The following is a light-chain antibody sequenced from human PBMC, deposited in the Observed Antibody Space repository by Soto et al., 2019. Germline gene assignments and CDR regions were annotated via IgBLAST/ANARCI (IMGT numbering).Light chain of an antibody. CDR2: DAS. Sequence: DIQMTQSPSTLSASVGDRVTITCRASQSISSWLAWYQQKPGKAPKLLIYDASSLESGVPSRFSGSGSGTEFPLTISSLQHDYFATYYCQQYNSYSQWTFGQGTKVEIK. CDR3: QQYNSYSQWT. CDR1: QSISSW. J-gene: IGKJ1*01. V-gene: IGKV1-5*01.